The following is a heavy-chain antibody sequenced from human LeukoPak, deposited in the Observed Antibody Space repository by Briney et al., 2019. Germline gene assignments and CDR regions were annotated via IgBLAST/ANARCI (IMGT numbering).Heavy chain of an antibody. V-gene: IGHV4-34*01. Sequence: PSETLSLTCAVYGGSFSGYYWSWIRQPPGKGLEWIGEINHSGSTNYNPSLKSRVTISVDTSKNQFSLKLSSVTAADTAVYYCARCHFNYRSRRLFDYWGQGTLVTVSS. CDR2: INHSGST. CDR3: ARCHFNYRSRRLFDY. CDR1: GGSFSGYY. J-gene: IGHJ4*02. D-gene: IGHD1-14*01.